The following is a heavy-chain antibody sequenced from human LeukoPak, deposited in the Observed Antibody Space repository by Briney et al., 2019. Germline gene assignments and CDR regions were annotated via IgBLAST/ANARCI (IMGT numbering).Heavy chain of an antibody. CDR2: ISSSSSYI. Sequence: SGGSLRLSCAASGFTFSSYSMNWVRQAPGKGLEWVSSISSSSSYIYYADSVKGRFTISRDNAKNSLYLQMNSLRAEDTAVYYCARPKGSPYDSSGYYHGEGAFDIWGQGTMVTVSS. CDR1: GFTFSSYS. J-gene: IGHJ3*02. V-gene: IGHV3-21*01. D-gene: IGHD3-22*01. CDR3: ARPKGSPYDSSGYYHGEGAFDI.